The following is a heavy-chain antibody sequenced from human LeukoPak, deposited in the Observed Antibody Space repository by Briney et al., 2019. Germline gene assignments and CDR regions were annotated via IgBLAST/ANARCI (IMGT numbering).Heavy chain of an antibody. J-gene: IGHJ4*02. CDR2: ISASSGYI. CDR1: GFTFSSST. D-gene: IGHD3-10*01. Sequence: PGGSLRLSCAASGFTFSSSTMDWVRQAPGKGLEWVSSISASSGYIYYADLMKGRFTISRDNAENSLHLQMNSLRAEDTALYYCARESLYSGSASSDLDYWGQGTLVTVSS. V-gene: IGHV3-21*01. CDR3: ARESLYSGSASSDLDY.